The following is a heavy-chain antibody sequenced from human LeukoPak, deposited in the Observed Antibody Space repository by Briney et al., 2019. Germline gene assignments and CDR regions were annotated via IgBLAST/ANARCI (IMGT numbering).Heavy chain of an antibody. CDR1: GGTFISYA. CDR2: IIPIFGTA. V-gene: IGHV1-69*06. CDR3: ARGWDYDSGGRPTAYVY. J-gene: IGHJ4*02. Sequence: SVKVSCKASGGTFISYAISWVRQAPGQGLEWMGGIIPIFGTANYAQKFQGRVTITADKSTSTVYMELNSLKSEDTAVYYCARGWDYDSGGRPTAYVYWGQGTLVTVSS. D-gene: IGHD3-22*01.